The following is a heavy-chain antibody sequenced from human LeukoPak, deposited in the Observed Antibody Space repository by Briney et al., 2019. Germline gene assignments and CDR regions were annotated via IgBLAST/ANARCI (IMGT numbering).Heavy chain of an antibody. Sequence: PGGSLRLSCAASGFTFSSYGMSWVRQAPGKGLEWVSAISGSGGSTYYADSVKGRFTISRDNSKNPLYLQMNSLRAEDTAVYYCAKDREWFTRVTDYWGQGTLVTVSS. V-gene: IGHV3-23*01. D-gene: IGHD3-3*01. CDR3: AKDREWFTRVTDY. CDR1: GFTFSSYG. CDR2: ISGSGGST. J-gene: IGHJ4*02.